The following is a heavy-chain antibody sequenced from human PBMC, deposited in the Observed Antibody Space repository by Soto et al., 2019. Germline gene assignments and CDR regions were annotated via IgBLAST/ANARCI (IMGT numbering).Heavy chain of an antibody. Sequence: GXSLRLSCAASGLTFSSYGIHWVRQAPGKGLEWVAVIWYDGSNKYYADSVKGRFTISRDNSKNTPYLQMNSLRAEDTAVYYCARDLSSEDYWGQGTLVTVSS. D-gene: IGHD6-25*01. V-gene: IGHV3-33*01. CDR2: IWYDGSNK. CDR3: ARDLSSEDY. CDR1: GLTFSSYG. J-gene: IGHJ4*02.